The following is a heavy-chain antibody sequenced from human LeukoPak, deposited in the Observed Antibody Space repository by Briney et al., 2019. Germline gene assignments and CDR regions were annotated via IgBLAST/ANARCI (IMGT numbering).Heavy chain of an antibody. V-gene: IGHV3-64*01. CDR3: ARWGYYSNYDY. J-gene: IGHJ4*02. CDR2: ICSNGGCT. Sequence: GGSLRLSCAASGFTFSTFAMHWVRQAPGKQLEYVSAICSNGGCTYYANSVKGRFTIPRDNSKNTLYLQMGSLRAEDMAVYYCARWGYYSNYDYWGQGTLVTVSS. D-gene: IGHD4-11*01. CDR1: GFTFSTFA.